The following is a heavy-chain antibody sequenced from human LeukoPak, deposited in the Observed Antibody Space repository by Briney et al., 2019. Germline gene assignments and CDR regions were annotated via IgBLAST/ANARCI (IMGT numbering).Heavy chain of an antibody. CDR1: GGSISSSSYY. V-gene: IGHV4-39*02. Sequence: SETLSLTCTVSGGSISSSSYYWGWIRQPPGKGLEWIGSIYYSGSTYYNPSLKSRVTISVDTSKNQFSLQLNSVTPEDTAVYYCARDQIEMTTIMDYYYGMDVWGQGTTVTVSS. J-gene: IGHJ6*02. CDR3: ARDQIEMTTIMDYYYGMDV. CDR2: IYYSGST. D-gene: IGHD5-24*01.